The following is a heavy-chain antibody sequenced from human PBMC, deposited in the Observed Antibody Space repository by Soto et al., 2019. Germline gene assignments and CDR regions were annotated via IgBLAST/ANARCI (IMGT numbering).Heavy chain of an antibody. V-gene: IGHV3-11*01. CDR1: GFSFKDYY. Sequence: GGSLRLSCAASGFSFKDYYMTWIRQAPEKGLEWISTITSSGGNAYYAASVKGRVTISRDNAHNSLYLQMSGLRAEDTALYYCARQEGSSWYVWFDPWGQGTLVTVSS. J-gene: IGHJ5*02. CDR2: ITSSGGNA. CDR3: ARQEGSSWYVWFDP. D-gene: IGHD6-13*01.